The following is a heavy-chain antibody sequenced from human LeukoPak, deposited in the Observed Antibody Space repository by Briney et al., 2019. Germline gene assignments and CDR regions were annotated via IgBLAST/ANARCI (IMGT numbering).Heavy chain of an antibody. CDR1: GFTVSSNY. J-gene: IGHJ6*02. CDR3: ARPHSRTINYGMDV. CDR2: IYSGGST. Sequence: GGSLRLSCAVSGFTVSSNYMSWVRQAPRKGLEWVSVIYSGGSTYYGDSVKGRFTISRDNSKNTLYLQMNSLRAEDTAMYYCARPHSRTINYGMDVWGQGTTVTVSS. D-gene: IGHD4/OR15-4a*01. V-gene: IGHV3-53*01.